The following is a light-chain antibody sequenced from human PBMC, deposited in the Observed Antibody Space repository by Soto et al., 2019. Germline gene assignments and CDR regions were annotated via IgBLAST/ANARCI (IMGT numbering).Light chain of an antibody. J-gene: IGLJ2*01. CDR2: GSS. CDR1: SSNIGAGYD. CDR3: QSYDSSLSAAV. V-gene: IGLV1-40*01. Sequence: QSVLTQPPSVSGAPGQKVIISCTGSSSNIGAGYDVHWYQQLPGTAPKLLIYGSSNRPSGVPDRLSGSKSGTSASLAITGLQVEDEADYYCQSYDSSLSAAVFGGGTKLTVL.